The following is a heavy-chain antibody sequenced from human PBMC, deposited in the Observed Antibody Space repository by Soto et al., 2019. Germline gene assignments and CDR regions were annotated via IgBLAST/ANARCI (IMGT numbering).Heavy chain of an antibody. J-gene: IGHJ5*02. V-gene: IGHV4-59*01. CDR3: ARGDDWNSSLFDP. D-gene: IGHD1-7*01. CDR1: GGSISSYY. Sequence: ASETLSLTCTVSGGSISSYYWNWIRQPPGKGLEWIGYIYYSGSTNYSPSLKSRVIISLDTSKNQFSLKLSSVTAADTAVYYCARGDDWNSSLFDPSRQGLLVTVSS. CDR2: IYYSGST.